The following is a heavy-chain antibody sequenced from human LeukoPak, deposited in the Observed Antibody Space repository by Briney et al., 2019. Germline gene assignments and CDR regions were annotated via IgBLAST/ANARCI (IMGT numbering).Heavy chain of an antibody. CDR3: ARRVVPAAMSNYYYYMDV. CDR2: IIPIFGTA. Sequence: SVKVSCKASGGTFSSYAISWVRQAPGQGLEWMGGIIPIFGTANYAQKFQGRVTITTDESTSTAYMELSSLRSDDTAVYYCARRVVPAAMSNYYYYMDVWGKGTTVTVSS. J-gene: IGHJ6*03. V-gene: IGHV1-69*05. CDR1: GGTFSSYA. D-gene: IGHD2-2*01.